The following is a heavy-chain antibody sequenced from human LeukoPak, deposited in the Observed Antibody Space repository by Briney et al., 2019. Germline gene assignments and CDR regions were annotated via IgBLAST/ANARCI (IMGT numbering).Heavy chain of an antibody. CDR3: GRVSSWYRFYFDY. D-gene: IGHD6-13*01. J-gene: IGHJ4*02. CDR1: GYTFTGYY. Sequence: GASVKVSCKASGYTFTGYYMHWVRQAPGQGLEWMGWINPNSGGTNYAQKFQGRVTMTRDTSISTAYMELSRLRSDDTAVYYCGRVSSWYRFYFDYWGQGTLVTVSS. CDR2: INPNSGGT. V-gene: IGHV1-2*02.